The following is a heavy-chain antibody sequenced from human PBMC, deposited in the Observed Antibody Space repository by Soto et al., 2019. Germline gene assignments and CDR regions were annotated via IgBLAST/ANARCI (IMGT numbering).Heavy chain of an antibody. CDR2: ISWNSGAL. V-gene: IGHV3-9*01. J-gene: IGHJ4*02. D-gene: IGHD6-13*01. Sequence: EVQLAESGGGLVQPGRSLRLSCAASGFTFDDYAMHWVRQAPGKGLEWVSGISWNSGALGYADSVKGRFTISRDNAKNSLSLQMNSLRAEDTALYYCAKSYSSSWYVPRFDYWGQGTLVTVFS. CDR1: GFTFDDYA. CDR3: AKSYSSSWYVPRFDY.